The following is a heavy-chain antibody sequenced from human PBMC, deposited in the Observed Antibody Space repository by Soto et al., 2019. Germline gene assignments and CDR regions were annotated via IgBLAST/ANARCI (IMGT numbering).Heavy chain of an antibody. CDR2: INAGNGNT. V-gene: IGHV1-3*01. Sequence: QVQLVQSGAEVKKPGASVKVSCKASGYTFTSYAMHWVRQAPGQRLEWMGWINAGNGNTKYSQKFPGRVTITRDTSASTAYMELSSLRSEDTAVYYGARRGDYYGMDVWGQGTTVTVS. D-gene: IGHD3-16*01. CDR3: ARRGDYYGMDV. CDR1: GYTFTSYA. J-gene: IGHJ6*02.